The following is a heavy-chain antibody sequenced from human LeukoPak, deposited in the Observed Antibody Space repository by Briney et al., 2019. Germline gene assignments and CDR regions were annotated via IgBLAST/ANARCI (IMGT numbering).Heavy chain of an antibody. V-gene: IGHV5-51*01. Sequence: PGESLKISCKGSGYSFTSYWIGWVRQMPGKGLEWMGIIYPGDSDTRYSPSFQGQVTISADKSISTAYLQWSSLKASDTAMYYCARHSKGCSSTSCHLDYWGQGTLVTVSS. CDR3: ARHSKGCSSTSCHLDY. CDR2: IYPGDSDT. CDR1: GYSFTSYW. J-gene: IGHJ4*02. D-gene: IGHD2-2*01.